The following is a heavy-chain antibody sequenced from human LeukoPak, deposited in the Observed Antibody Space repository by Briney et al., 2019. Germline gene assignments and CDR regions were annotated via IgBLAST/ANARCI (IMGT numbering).Heavy chain of an antibody. D-gene: IGHD3-9*01. J-gene: IGHJ4*02. V-gene: IGHV4-38-2*02. Sequence: PSETLSLTCTVAGYSISSGYYWGWIRQPPGKGLEWIGSIYHSGGTYYNPSLKSRVTISVDTSKNQFSLKLSSVTAADTAVYYCARDRGRYDILAGYRSGRLDYWGQGTLVTVSS. CDR1: GYSISSGYY. CDR2: IYHSGGT. CDR3: ARDRGRYDILAGYRSGRLDY.